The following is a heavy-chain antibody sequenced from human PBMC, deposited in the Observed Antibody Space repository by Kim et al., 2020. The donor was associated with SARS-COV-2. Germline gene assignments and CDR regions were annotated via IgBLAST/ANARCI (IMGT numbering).Heavy chain of an antibody. J-gene: IGHJ5*01. Sequence: ASVKGRFTISRDNSKNTLYVELNSLRPEDTAVYYCARPGGTGTSWSWFDSWGQGTLVTVSS. CDR3: ARPGGTGTSWSWFDS. V-gene: IGHV3-30*01. D-gene: IGHD1-1*01.